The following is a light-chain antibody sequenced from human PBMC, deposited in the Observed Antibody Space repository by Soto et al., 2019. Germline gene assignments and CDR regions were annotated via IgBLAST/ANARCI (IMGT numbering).Light chain of an antibody. Sequence: DIQMTQSPSSLSASVGDRVTITCRASQSISSYLNWYQQKPGKAPKLLIYAASSLQSGVPSRFSCSGSGTDFTLTISSLQPEDFATYYCQQSYSTPPGWTFGQGTKVEIK. CDR3: QQSYSTPPGWT. V-gene: IGKV1-39*01. CDR2: AAS. J-gene: IGKJ1*01. CDR1: QSISSY.